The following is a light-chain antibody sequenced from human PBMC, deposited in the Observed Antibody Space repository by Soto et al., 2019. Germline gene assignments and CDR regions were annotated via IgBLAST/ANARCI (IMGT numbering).Light chain of an antibody. J-gene: IGLJ2*01. Sequence: QAVVTQSSSASASLGSSVKLTCTLSSGHSTYIIAWHQQQPGKAPRYLMKLEGSGSYNKGSGIPDRFSGSSSGADRYLTISNLQFEVEADYYCETWDTNVVVFGGGTQLTVL. CDR1: SGHSTYI. CDR2: LEGSGSY. CDR3: ETWDTNVVV. V-gene: IGLV4-60*02.